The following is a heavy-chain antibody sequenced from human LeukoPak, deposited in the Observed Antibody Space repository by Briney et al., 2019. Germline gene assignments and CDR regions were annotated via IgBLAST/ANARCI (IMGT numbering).Heavy chain of an antibody. J-gene: IGHJ4*02. Sequence: ASVRVSCTASGYTFTRYYMHWVRQAPGQGLEWMGIINPSGGSTSYAQKFQVRVTMTRDMSTSTVYMELSSLRSEDTAVYFCARYGHSPFFDYWGQGTLVIVSS. CDR3: ARYGHSPFFDY. CDR2: INPSGGST. CDR1: GYTFTRYY. V-gene: IGHV1-46*01. D-gene: IGHD4-17*01.